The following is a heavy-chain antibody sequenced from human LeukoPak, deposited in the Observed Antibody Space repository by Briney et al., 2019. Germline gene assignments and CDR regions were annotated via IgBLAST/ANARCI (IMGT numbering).Heavy chain of an antibody. V-gene: IGHV3-9*01. D-gene: IGHD6-19*01. Sequence: GGSLRLSCAAPGFTFDDYAMHWVRQAPGKGLEWVSGISWNSGSIGYADSVKGRFTISRDDAKNSLYLQMNSLRAEDTALYYCAKLRVAGAGFDYWGQGTLVTVSS. J-gene: IGHJ4*02. CDR1: GFTFDDYA. CDR3: AKLRVAGAGFDY. CDR2: ISWNSGSI.